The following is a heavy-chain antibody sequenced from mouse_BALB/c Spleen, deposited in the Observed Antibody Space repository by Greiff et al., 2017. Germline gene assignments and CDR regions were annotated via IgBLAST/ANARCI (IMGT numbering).Heavy chain of an antibody. CDR1: GFTFSSYA. Sequence: EVKLVESGGGLVKPGGSLKLSCAASGFTFSSYAMPWVRQTPGKGLEWVATISSGGSYTYYPDSVKGRFTISRDNAKNTLFLQMSSLRSEDTAMYYCARLGLCAMDYWGQGTSVTVSS. CDR2: ISSGGSYT. V-gene: IGHV5-9-3*01. D-gene: IGHD6-1*01. J-gene: IGHJ4*01. CDR3: ARLGLCAMDY.